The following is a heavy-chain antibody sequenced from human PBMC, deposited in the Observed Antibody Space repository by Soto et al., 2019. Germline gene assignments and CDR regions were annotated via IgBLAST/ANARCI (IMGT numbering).Heavy chain of an antibody. D-gene: IGHD2-15*01. CDR3: ASYSLTVVTRDDAFDI. J-gene: IGHJ3*02. Sequence: SETLSLTCTVSGYSISSGYYWGWIRQPPGKGLEWIGSIYHSGSTYYNPSLKSRVTISVDTSKNLFSLKLSSVTAADTAVYYCASYSLTVVTRDDAFDIWGQGTMVTVSS. CDR2: IYHSGST. CDR1: GYSISSGYY. V-gene: IGHV4-38-2*02.